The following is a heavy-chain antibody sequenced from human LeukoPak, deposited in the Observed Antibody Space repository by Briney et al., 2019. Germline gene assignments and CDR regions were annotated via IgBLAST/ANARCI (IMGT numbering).Heavy chain of an antibody. J-gene: IGHJ3*02. V-gene: IGHV3-23*01. CDR3: AKGRRNWNHDAFDI. CDR2: ISGSGGST. D-gene: IGHD1-1*01. CDR1: GFTFSSYA. Sequence: PGASLRLSCAASGFTFSSYAMSWVRQAPGKWLEWVSAISGSGGSTYYADSVKGLFTISRDNSKNTLYLQMNSLRAEDTAVYYCAKGRRNWNHDAFDIWGQGTMVTVSS.